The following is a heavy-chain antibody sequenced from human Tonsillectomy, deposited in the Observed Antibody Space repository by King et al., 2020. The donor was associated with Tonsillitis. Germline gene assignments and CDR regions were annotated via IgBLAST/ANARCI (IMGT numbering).Heavy chain of an antibody. CDR2: ITYDGSYE. J-gene: IGHJ3*02. Sequence: QVQLVESGGGVVQPGRSLRLSCEASGFTFSNYGMHWVRLAPGKGLEWVAGITYDGSYEYYSDSVKGRFTISRDNSKNTVYLQMNSLRTEVTAVYYCAKVARIWYDDDAFDIWGQGTMVTVSS. D-gene: IGHD6-13*01. CDR3: AKVARIWYDDDAFDI. V-gene: IGHV3-30*18. CDR1: GFTFSNYG.